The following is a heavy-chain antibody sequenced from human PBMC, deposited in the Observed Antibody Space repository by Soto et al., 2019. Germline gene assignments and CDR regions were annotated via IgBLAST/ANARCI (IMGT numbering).Heavy chain of an antibody. V-gene: IGHV1-24*01. CDR2: FDPEDGET. Sequence: VKVSCKVSGYTLTELSMHWVRQAPGKGLEWMGGFDPEDGETIYAQKFQGRVTMTEDTSTDTAYMELSSLRSEDTAVYYCATDPRYYGDYVPFDYWGQGTLVTVSS. J-gene: IGHJ4*02. CDR1: GYTLTELS. D-gene: IGHD4-17*01. CDR3: ATDPRYYGDYVPFDY.